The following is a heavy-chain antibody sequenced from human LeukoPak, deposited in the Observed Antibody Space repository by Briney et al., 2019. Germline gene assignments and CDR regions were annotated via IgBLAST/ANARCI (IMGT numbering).Heavy chain of an antibody. V-gene: IGHV4-59*12. CDR2: IYYSGST. D-gene: IGHD1-26*01. Sequence: PSETLSLTCIVSGGSIGSYYWNWIRQPPGKGLEWIGYIYYSGSTNYNPSLKSRVTISVDTSKDQFSLNLTSVTAADTAVYYCAALSGSSSAYWGQGTLVTVSP. CDR1: GGSIGSYY. J-gene: IGHJ4*02. CDR3: AALSGSSSAY.